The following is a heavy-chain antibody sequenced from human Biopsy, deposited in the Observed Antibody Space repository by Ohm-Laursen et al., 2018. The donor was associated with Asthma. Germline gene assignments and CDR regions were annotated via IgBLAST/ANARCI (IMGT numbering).Heavy chain of an antibody. CDR1: GYSLTDLS. CDR3: ASDFPKDYVRYNFQF. J-gene: IGHJ4*02. Sequence: ASVKVSYKISGYSLTDLSMHWVRQAPGQGLEWMGGNDHEEGGTVNARRFQGRVTMTEDTSTDTAYMELSSLSSDDTAVYYCASDFPKDYVRYNFQFWGQGTLVTVSS. D-gene: IGHD4-17*01. CDR2: NDHEEGGT. V-gene: IGHV1-24*01.